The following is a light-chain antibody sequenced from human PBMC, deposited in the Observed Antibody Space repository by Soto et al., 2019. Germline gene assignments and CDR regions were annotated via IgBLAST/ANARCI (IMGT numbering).Light chain of an antibody. J-gene: IGKJ1*01. CDR3: QQSYSTPPT. CDR1: QSISSY. CDR2: AAS. V-gene: IGKV1-39*01. Sequence: DIQITQSPSSLSASVGDRVTITCRASQSISSYLNWYQQKPGKAPKLLIYAASSLQSGVPSRFSGGGSGTDFTLTISSLQPEDFATYYCQQSYSTPPTFGQGTKVDIK.